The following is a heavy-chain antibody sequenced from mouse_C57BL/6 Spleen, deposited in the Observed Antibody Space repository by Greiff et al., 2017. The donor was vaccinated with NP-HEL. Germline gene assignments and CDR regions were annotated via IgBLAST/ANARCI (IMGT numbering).Heavy chain of an antibody. Sequence: EVMLVESGGGLVKPGGSLKLSCAASGFTFSDYGMHWVRQAPEKGLEWVAYISSGSRTIYYADTVKGRFTISRDTAKNTLFLQMTSLRSEDTAMYYCARRVEIAWFAYWGQGTLVTVSA. V-gene: IGHV5-17*01. CDR3: ARRVEIAWFAY. D-gene: IGHD1-1*02. CDR2: ISSGSRTI. J-gene: IGHJ3*01. CDR1: GFTFSDYG.